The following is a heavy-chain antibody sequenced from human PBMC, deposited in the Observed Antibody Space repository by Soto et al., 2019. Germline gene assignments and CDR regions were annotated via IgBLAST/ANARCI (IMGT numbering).Heavy chain of an antibody. J-gene: IGHJ3*02. CDR3: AHRRAARIMITLGPSKDAFDI. CDR2: IYWDDDK. Sequence: QITLKESGPPLVKPTQPLTLTCTFSGFSLSTSGVGVGWIRQPPGKALECLALIYWDDDKRYSPSLKSRLTITKDTSKNQVVLTMTNMAPVDTATYYCAHRRAARIMITLGPSKDAFDIWGQGTMVTVSS. D-gene: IGHD3-16*01. CDR1: GFSLSTSGVG. V-gene: IGHV2-5*02.